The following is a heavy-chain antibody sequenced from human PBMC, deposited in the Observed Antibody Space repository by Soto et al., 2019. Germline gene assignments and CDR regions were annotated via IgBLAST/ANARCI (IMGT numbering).Heavy chain of an antibody. Sequence: PRLSCAASGFTFNIYAMSWVRQAPGKGLEWVSSIGGGDDDTYYADSVKGRFTISRDNSRNTVFLQMTSLRAEDTAIYFCAKDRQDHNSVWDPFDIWGQGTMVTVSS. V-gene: IGHV3-23*01. D-gene: IGHD1-20*01. CDR1: GFTFNIYA. J-gene: IGHJ3*02. CDR3: AKDRQDHNSVWDPFDI. CDR2: IGGGDDDT.